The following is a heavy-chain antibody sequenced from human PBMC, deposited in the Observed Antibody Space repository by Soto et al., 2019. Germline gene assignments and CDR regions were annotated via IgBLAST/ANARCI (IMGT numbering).Heavy chain of an antibody. J-gene: IGHJ4*02. Sequence: GGSLRLSCAASGFTFSSYSMNWVRQAPGKGLEWVSYISSSSSTIYYADSVKGRFTISRDNAKNSLYLQMNSLRDEDTAVYYCARDRPYYDSSGYYCFDYWGQGTLVTVSS. D-gene: IGHD3-22*01. V-gene: IGHV3-48*02. CDR3: ARDRPYYDSSGYYCFDY. CDR2: ISSSSSTI. CDR1: GFTFSSYS.